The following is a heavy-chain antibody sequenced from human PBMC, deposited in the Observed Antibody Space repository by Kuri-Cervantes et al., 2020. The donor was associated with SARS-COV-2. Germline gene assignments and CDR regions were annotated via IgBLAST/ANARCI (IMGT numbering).Heavy chain of an antibody. V-gene: IGHV4-39*01. CDR1: GGSISSSSYY. J-gene: IGHJ5*02. CDR3: ARQMMSSITIFGVVITRNWFDP. Sequence: GSLRLSWTVSGGSISSSSYYWGWIRQPPGKGLEWIGSIYYSGSTYYNPSLKSRVTISVDTSKNQFSLKLSSVTAADTAVYYCARQMMSSITIFGVVITRNWFDPWGQGTLVTVSS. D-gene: IGHD3-3*01. CDR2: IYYSGST.